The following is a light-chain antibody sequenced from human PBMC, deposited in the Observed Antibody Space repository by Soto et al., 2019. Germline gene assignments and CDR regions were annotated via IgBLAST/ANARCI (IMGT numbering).Light chain of an antibody. CDR2: GNS. V-gene: IGLV1-40*01. CDR1: SSNIGAGYD. J-gene: IGLJ3*02. Sequence: QSVLTQPPSVSGAPGQRVTISCTGSSSNIGAGYDVHWYQQLPGTAPKLLIYGNSNRPSGVPDRFSGSKSDTSASLAITGLEAEDEANYCCRSYDSSLSGWVFGGGTKLTVL. CDR3: RSYDSSLSGWV.